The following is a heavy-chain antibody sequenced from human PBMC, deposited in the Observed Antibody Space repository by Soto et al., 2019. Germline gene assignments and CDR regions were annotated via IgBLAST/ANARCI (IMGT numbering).Heavy chain of an antibody. D-gene: IGHD6-19*01. V-gene: IGHV4-59*01. Sequence: PLETLSLTSDVSGDFLTTYYWNWIRQSPGKGLEWIGYIFYGGHTNYNPSLRGRATISVDTSKNQFSLKLSSVTAADTAVYYCARSPQYSSGWNGGFDYWGQGTRVTVSS. CDR1: GDFLTTYY. J-gene: IGHJ4*02. CDR2: IFYGGHT. CDR3: ARSPQYSSGWNGGFDY.